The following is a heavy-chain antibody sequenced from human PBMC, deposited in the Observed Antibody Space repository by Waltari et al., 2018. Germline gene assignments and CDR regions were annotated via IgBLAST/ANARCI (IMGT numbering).Heavy chain of an antibody. Sequence: DVQLVESGGGLVSPGGSLRLSCAVSGFTFSAHWMNWVRQTPGTGLEWVANIKEDGSVKYYLDSVKGRFTISRDNAKNSLYLQMDSLTADDTAIYYCARGTTTTPNWFDPWGQGTLVTVSS. D-gene: IGHD1-26*01. CDR3: ARGTTTTPNWFDP. CDR2: IKEDGSVK. V-gene: IGHV3-7*03. J-gene: IGHJ5*02. CDR1: GFTFSAHW.